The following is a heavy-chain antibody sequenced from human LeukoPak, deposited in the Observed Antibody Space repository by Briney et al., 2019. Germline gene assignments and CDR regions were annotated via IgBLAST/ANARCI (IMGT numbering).Heavy chain of an antibody. CDR2: ISGSGGST. CDR3: AKGPYCSSTSCYMGDFDY. J-gene: IGHJ4*02. CDR1: GFTFSSYA. V-gene: IGHV3-23*01. Sequence: GGSLRLSCAASGFTFSSYAMSWVRQAPGKGLEWVSAISGSGGSTYYADSVKGRFTISRDNSKNTLYLQMNSLRAEDTAVYYCAKGPYCSSTSCYMGDFDYWGQGTLVTVSS. D-gene: IGHD2-2*02.